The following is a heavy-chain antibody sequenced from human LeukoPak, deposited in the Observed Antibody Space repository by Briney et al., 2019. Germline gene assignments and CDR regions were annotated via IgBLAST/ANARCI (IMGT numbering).Heavy chain of an antibody. D-gene: IGHD3-16*02. CDR3: ARVYDNLWGTYRYNSFDI. CDR2: ISSSSTYI. CDR1: GFTFSSYS. Sequence: PGGSLRLSCAASGFTFSSYSMHWVRQAPGKGLEWVSSISSSSTYIYYADSVKGRFTISRDNAKNSLSLQMNSLRAEDTAVYYCARVYDNLWGTYRYNSFDIWGQGTMVTVSS. V-gene: IGHV3-21*01. J-gene: IGHJ3*02.